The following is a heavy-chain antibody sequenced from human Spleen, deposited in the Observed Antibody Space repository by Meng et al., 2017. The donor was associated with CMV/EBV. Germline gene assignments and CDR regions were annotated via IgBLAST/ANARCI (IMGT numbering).Heavy chain of an antibody. CDR3: AKERWFGLTAYYYYGMDV. CDR2: IWYDGSNK. V-gene: IGHV3-33*06. D-gene: IGHD3-10*01. CDR1: GFTVSSDY. Sequence: GESLKISCAASGFTVSSDYMAWVRQAPGKGLEWVAVIWYDGSNKYYADSVKGRFTISRDNSKNTLYLQMNSLRAEDTAVYYCAKERWFGLTAYYYYGMDVWGQGTTVTVSS. J-gene: IGHJ6*02.